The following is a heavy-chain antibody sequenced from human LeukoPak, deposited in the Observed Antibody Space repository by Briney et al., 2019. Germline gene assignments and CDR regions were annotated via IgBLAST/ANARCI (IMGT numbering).Heavy chain of an antibody. D-gene: IGHD1-26*01. CDR2: ISSSSSYI. V-gene: IGHV3-21*01. Sequence: GGSLRLSCVASGFTFSSYSMNWVRQAPGKGLEWVSSISSSSSYIYYADSVKGRFTISRDNAKNSLYLQMNSLRAEDTAVYYCARDVYSGSYHLFDYWGQGTLVTVSS. J-gene: IGHJ4*02. CDR3: ARDVYSGSYHLFDY. CDR1: GFTFSSYS.